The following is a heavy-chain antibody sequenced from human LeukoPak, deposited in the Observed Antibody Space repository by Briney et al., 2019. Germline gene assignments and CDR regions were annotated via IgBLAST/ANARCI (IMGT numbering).Heavy chain of an antibody. J-gene: IGHJ6*04. D-gene: IGHD3-16*01. Sequence: GGSLRLSCAASGFTFSSSWMHWVRQAPGKGLVWVSRITRDGSSTTYADSVKGRLTTSRDNAKNTLYLQMDSLRDDETAVYYCARDPGYESWSPFWGGMDVWGNGTTVIVSS. CDR3: ARDPGYESWSPFWGGMDV. CDR1: GFTFSSSW. CDR2: ITRDGSST. V-gene: IGHV3-74*01.